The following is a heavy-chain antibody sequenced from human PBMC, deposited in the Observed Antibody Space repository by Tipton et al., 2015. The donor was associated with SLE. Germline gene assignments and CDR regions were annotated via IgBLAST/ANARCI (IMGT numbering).Heavy chain of an antibody. CDR3: GSVDYPHYGVDV. CDR1: GVSFNKYW. V-gene: IGHV3-7*01. Sequence: SLRLSCVASGVSFNKYWMIWVRQAPGKGLEWVANINQDGSRKHYVDSVKGRFSISRDNAKNSGYVQLNSLRAEDTAVYYCGSVDYPHYGVDVWGQGTTVTVSS. J-gene: IGHJ6*02. CDR2: INQDGSRK. D-gene: IGHD3-10*01.